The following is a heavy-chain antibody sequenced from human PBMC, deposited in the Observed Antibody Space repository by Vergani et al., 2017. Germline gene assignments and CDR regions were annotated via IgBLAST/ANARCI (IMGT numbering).Heavy chain of an antibody. CDR1: EYSFGNYW. J-gene: IGHJ4*02. CDR2: IYHADSDT. CDR3: ARHKTYTDS. Sequence: EVELVQSGPEMRKPGESLKISCKGSEYSFGNYWIGWVRQMHGKGLEWMGIIYHADSDTRYSPSFQGQVTISADKSMSTAFLQWDSLKASDTALYYCARHKTYTDSWGQGTLVTVSS. V-gene: IGHV5-51*01.